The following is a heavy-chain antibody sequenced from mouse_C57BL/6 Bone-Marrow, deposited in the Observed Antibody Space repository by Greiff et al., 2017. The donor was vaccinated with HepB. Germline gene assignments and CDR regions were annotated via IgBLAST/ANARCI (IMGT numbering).Heavy chain of an antibody. J-gene: IGHJ3*01. V-gene: IGHV1-63*01. D-gene: IGHD1-1*01. CDR2: IYPGGGYT. Sequence: VKLMESGAELVRPGTSVKMSCKASGYTFTNYWIGWAKQRPGHGLEWIGDIYPGGGYTNYNEKFKGKATLTADKSSSTAYMQFSSLTSEDSAIYYCARSHYGSSYEFAYWGQGTLVTVSA. CDR1: GYTFTNYW. CDR3: ARSHYGSSYEFAY.